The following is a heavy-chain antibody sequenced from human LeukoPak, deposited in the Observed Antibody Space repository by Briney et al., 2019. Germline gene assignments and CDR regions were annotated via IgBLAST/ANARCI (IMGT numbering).Heavy chain of an antibody. J-gene: IGHJ4*02. CDR2: INHSGST. CDR1: GGSFSGYY. V-gene: IGHV4-34*01. CDR3: ARHSRGATYYYGSGSYYGKGPYYYFDY. Sequence: SETLSLTCAVYGGSFSGYYWSWIRQPPGKGLEWIGEINHSGSTNYNPSLKSRVTISVDTSKNQFSLKLSSVTAADTAVYYCARHSRGATYYYGSGSYYGKGPYYYFDYWGQGTLVTVSS. D-gene: IGHD3-10*01.